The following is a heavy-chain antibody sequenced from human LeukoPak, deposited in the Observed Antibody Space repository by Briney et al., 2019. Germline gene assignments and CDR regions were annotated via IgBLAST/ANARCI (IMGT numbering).Heavy chain of an antibody. CDR2: IYPGGSET. CDR3: ARLTSVTLPFDF. V-gene: IGHV5-51*01. D-gene: IGHD4-17*01. Sequence: GESLRISCKGSGYSFTNYWIGWVRQMPGKGLEWMGNIYPGGSETIYSPSFQGQVTISVDKSTRTAYLQWSGLKASDTAMYYCARLTSVTLPFDFWGQGTLVTVSS. J-gene: IGHJ4*02. CDR1: GYSFTNYW.